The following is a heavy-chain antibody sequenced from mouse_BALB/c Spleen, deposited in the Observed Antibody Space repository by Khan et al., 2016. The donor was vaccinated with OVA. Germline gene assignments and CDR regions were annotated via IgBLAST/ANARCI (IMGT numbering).Heavy chain of an antibody. D-gene: IGHD2-4*01. Sequence: VQLQESGPGLVQPSQSLSITCTVSGFSLTTYGVHWVSQSLGKGLEWLGVIWSGGSTDYNAAFITRLSISKDNSKSKDFFKMKSMQANDTAIYFCSRNYDYDEGLAYWGQGTLVTVSA. V-gene: IGHV2-2*02. CDR1: GFSLTTYG. CDR2: IWSGGST. CDR3: SRNYDYDEGLAY. J-gene: IGHJ3*01.